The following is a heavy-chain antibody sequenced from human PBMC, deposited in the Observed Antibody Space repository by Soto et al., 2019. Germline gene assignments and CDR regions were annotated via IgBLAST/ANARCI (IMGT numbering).Heavy chain of an antibody. D-gene: IGHD3-22*01. CDR3: ARNFFDSGGRIDH. Sequence: EVQLVESGGGLIQPGGSLRLSCAASGFIVSSNYMSWVRQAPGKGLEWVSVIYRDGSTYYADSVKGRFTISRDNSKDTVNLQMKSLRAEDTAVYYCARNFFDSGGRIDHWGQGTLVTVSS. CDR1: GFIVSSNY. V-gene: IGHV3-53*01. J-gene: IGHJ4*02. CDR2: IYRDGST.